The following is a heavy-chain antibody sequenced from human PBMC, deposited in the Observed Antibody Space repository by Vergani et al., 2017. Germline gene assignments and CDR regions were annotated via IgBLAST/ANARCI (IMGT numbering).Heavy chain of an antibody. Sequence: EVQLLQSEGAVVQPGGSLRLSCVASGFTFSSHAMSWVRQGHGQGLEWVSSLKNTGDSTHYADSVKGRFTISRDNSKNTLYLQMNSLRVEDTAVYYCGRGSDNYNWCQGTLVTVSS. CDR3: GRGSDNYN. V-gene: IGHV3-23*01. CDR1: GFTFSSHA. J-gene: IGHJ4*02. CDR2: LKNTGDST. D-gene: IGHD5-24*01.